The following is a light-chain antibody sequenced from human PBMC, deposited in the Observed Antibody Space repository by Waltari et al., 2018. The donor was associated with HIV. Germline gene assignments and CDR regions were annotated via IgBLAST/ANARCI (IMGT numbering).Light chain of an antibody. CDR1: NGHASSA. Sequence: QVVLTQSPSASASLGASVKLTCTMSNGHASSAIAWHQPQPEKGPRLLVKLNSDGSHFKGDGIPDRFSGSSSGAERYLTISSLQSEDEADYYCQTWGPGFQVFGGGTKLTVL. CDR2: LNSDGSH. CDR3: QTWGPGFQV. J-gene: IGLJ3*02. V-gene: IGLV4-69*01.